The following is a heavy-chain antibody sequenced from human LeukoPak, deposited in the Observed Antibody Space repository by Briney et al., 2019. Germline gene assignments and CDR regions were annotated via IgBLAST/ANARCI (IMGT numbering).Heavy chain of an antibody. Sequence: SETLSLTCAVYGGSFSGYYWSWIRQPPGKGLEWIGEINHSGSTNYNPSLKSRVTISVDTSKNQFSLKLSSVTAADTAVYYCARESWDSSGWYTSYWGQGTLVTVSS. CDR2: INHSGST. D-gene: IGHD6-19*01. CDR1: GGSFSGYY. J-gene: IGHJ4*02. CDR3: ARESWDSSGWYTSY. V-gene: IGHV4-34*01.